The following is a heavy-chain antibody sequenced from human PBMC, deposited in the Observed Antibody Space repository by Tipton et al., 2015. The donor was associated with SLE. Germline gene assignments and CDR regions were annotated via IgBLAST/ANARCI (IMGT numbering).Heavy chain of an antibody. Sequence: LRLSCTVSGVSISDHSWGWIRQPPGKGLEWIGYISYSGRSNYNPSLKSQVTISLDTSKNQVSLKGSSVTAADTAVYYCARRFRDSYYFDFWGQGTLVTVSS. CDR3: ARRFRDSYYFDF. CDR1: GVSISDHS. J-gene: IGHJ4*02. CDR2: ISYSGRS. V-gene: IGHV4-59*08.